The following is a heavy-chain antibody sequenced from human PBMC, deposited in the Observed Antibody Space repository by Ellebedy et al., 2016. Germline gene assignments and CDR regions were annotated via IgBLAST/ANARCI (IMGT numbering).Heavy chain of an antibody. CDR1: GLNFNTFF. V-gene: IGHV3-23*01. CDR2: ISAGSDTT. D-gene: IGHD4-17*01. J-gene: IGHJ4*02. CDR3: AKDRDDAGDFVFDS. Sequence: AGSLRLSXTASGLNFNTFFMSWVLQPPGKGLEWASTISAGSDTTPLADSVKGRFTISRDSSKNSVYLRMNNLRVEDTAVYYCAKDRDDAGDFVFDSWGQGTLVTVSS.